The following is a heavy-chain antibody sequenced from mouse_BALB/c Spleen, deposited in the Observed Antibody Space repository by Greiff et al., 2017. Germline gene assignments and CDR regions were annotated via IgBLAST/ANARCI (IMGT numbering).Heavy chain of an antibody. Sequence: EVQLVESGPGLVKPSQSLSLTCTVTGYSITSDYAWNWIRQFPGNKLEWMGYISYSGSTSYNPSLKSRISITRDTSKNQFFLQLNSVTTEDTATYYCARQEGYAMDYWGQGTSVTVSS. CDR3: ARQEGYAMDY. CDR2: ISYSGST. CDR1: GYSITSDYA. J-gene: IGHJ4*01. V-gene: IGHV3-2*02.